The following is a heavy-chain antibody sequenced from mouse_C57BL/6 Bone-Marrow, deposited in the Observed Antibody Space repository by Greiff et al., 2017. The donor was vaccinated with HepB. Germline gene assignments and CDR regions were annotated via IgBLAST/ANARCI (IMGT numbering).Heavy chain of an antibody. CDR1: GYTFTSYW. V-gene: IGHV1-64*01. D-gene: IGHD1-1*01. CDR3: ARYYYGSSYPWYFDV. Sequence: VQLQQPGAELVKPGASVKLSCKASGYTFTSYWMHWVKQRPGQCLEWIGMIHPNSGSTNYNEKFKSKATLTVDKSSSTAYMQLSSLTSEDSAVYYCARYYYGSSYPWYFDVWGTGTTVTVSS. CDR2: IHPNSGST. J-gene: IGHJ1*03.